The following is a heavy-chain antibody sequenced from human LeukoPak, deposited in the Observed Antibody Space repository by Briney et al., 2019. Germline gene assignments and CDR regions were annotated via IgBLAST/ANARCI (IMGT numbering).Heavy chain of an antibody. CDR2: IYYGGST. D-gene: IGHD4-11*01. Sequence: SETLSLTCTVSGGSISSSSYYWGWIRQPPGKGLEWIGSIYYGGSTYYNPSLKSRVTISVDTSKNQFSLKLSSVTAADTAVYYCAREKDYSNYGVDYWGQGTLVTVSS. CDR1: GGSISSSSYY. J-gene: IGHJ4*02. CDR3: AREKDYSNYGVDY. V-gene: IGHV4-39*02.